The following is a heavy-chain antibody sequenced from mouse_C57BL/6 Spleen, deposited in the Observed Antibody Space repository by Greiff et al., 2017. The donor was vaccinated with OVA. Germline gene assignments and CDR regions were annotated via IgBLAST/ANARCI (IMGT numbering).Heavy chain of an antibody. D-gene: IGHD4-1*01. CDR3: ARRTGTWYFDV. CDR1: GYTFTSYW. CDR2: IYPSDSET. V-gene: IGHV1-61*01. Sequence: QVHVKQPGAELVRPGSSVKLSCKASGYTFTSYWMDWVKQRPGQGLEWIGNIYPSDSETHYNQKFKDKATLTVDKSSSTAYMQLSSLTSEDSAVYYCARRTGTWYFDVWGTGTTVTVSS. J-gene: IGHJ1*03.